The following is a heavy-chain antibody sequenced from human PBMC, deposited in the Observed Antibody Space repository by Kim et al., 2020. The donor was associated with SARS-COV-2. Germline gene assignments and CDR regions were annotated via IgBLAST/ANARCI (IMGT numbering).Heavy chain of an antibody. CDR3: ARDPRPRTPRSSSSWTPYYFYY. Sequence: ASVKVSCKASGYTFTSYGISWVRQAPGQGLEWMGWISAYNGNTNYAQKLQGRVTMTTDTSTSTAYMELRSLRSDDTAVYYCARDPRPRTPRSSSSWTPYYFYYWGQGTLVTVSS. D-gene: IGHD6-13*01. V-gene: IGHV1-18*01. CDR1: GYTFTSYG. J-gene: IGHJ4*02. CDR2: ISAYNGNT.